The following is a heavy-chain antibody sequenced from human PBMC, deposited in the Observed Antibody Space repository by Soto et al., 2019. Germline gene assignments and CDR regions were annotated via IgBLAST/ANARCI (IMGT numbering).Heavy chain of an antibody. J-gene: IGHJ6*02. Sequence: GGSLRVSCAASGFTFSSSAMNWVRQAPGKGLEWVSSISSSGGSTYYPDSVKGRFTISRDNSKNTLYLQMNSLRAEDTAVYYCARTYGMDVWGQGTTVTVSS. CDR1: GFTFSSSA. CDR3: ARTYGMDV. CDR2: ISSSGGST. V-gene: IGHV3-23*01.